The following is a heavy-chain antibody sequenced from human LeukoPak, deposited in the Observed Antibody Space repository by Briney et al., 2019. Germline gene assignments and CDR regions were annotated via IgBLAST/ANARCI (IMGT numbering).Heavy chain of an antibody. CDR3: VKDSTHFRVWDSYDTAGLNY. CDR2: IRYDGNNI. J-gene: IGHJ4*02. Sequence: GGSLRLSCAASGVNVSSNYMSWVRQAPGKGLEWVAFIRYDGNNIYYADSVKGRFTVSRDNSKNTLYLQMNSLRAEDTAVYYCVKDSTHFRVWDSYDTAGLNYWGQGTLVTVSS. CDR1: GVNVSSNY. V-gene: IGHV3-30*02. D-gene: IGHD3-22*01.